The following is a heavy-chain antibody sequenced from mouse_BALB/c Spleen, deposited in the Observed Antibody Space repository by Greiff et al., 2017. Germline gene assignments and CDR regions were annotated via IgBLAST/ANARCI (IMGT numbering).Heavy chain of an antibody. J-gene: IGHJ4*01. D-gene: IGHD2-14*01. CDR2: IYPGGGYT. CDR3: ARGDYRYDVYAMDY. Sequence: QVQLQQSGAELVRPGTSVKMSCKAAGYTFTNYWIGWVKQRPGHGLEWIGDIYPGGGYTNYNEKVKGKATLTGDTSSTTAYMQLSSLTSEDSAIYSCARGDYRYDVYAMDYWGQGTSVTVSS. CDR1: GYTFTNYW. V-gene: IGHV1-63*02.